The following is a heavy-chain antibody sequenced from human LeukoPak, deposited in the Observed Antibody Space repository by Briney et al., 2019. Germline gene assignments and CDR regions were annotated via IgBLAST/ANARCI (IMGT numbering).Heavy chain of an antibody. J-gene: IGHJ6*02. CDR2: K. CDR3: TRDPDYYGMDV. Sequence: KYYADSVKGRFTISRDNSKNTLYLQMNSLGADDTAVYYFTRDPDYYGMDVWGQGTTVTVSS. V-gene: IGHV3-33*01.